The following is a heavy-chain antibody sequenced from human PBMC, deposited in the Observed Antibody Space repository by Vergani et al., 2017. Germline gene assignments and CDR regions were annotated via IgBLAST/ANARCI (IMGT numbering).Heavy chain of an antibody. V-gene: IGHV1-18*01. CDR3: ARDSRRITMGRGVIPGFDY. D-gene: IGHD3-10*01. CDR1: GGTFSSYA. Sequence: QVQLVQSGAEVKKPGSSVKVSCKASGGTFSSYAISWVRQAPGQGLEWMGWISAYNGNTNYAQKLQGRVTMTTDTSTSTAYMELRSLRSDDTAVYYCARDSRRITMGRGVIPGFDYWGQGTLVTVSS. CDR2: ISAYNGNT. J-gene: IGHJ4*02.